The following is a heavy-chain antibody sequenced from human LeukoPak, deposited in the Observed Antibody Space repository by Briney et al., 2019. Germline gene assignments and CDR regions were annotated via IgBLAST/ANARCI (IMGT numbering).Heavy chain of an antibody. D-gene: IGHD3-16*01. CDR3: ARTGYVDWYFDL. J-gene: IGHJ2*01. Sequence: KPSETLSLTCTVSGASMSSGDYYWSWVRQPPGRGLEWIGYIYHSGDTYYNPSLRSRVTISVDTSKTRFSLKVSSVTAADTAVYYCARTGYVDWYFDLWGRGTLVTVSS. CDR1: GASMSSGDYY. CDR2: IYHSGDT. V-gene: IGHV4-30-4*01.